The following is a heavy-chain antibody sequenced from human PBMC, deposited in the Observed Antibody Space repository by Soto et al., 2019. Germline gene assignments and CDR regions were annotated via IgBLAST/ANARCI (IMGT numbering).Heavy chain of an antibody. CDR1: GFTFSRHA. CDR2: ISGSSDTT. J-gene: IGHJ4*02. Sequence: GSLRLSCAASGFTFSRHAMSWVRQAPGKGLEWVSAISGSSDTTYYADSVKGRFTISRDNSKNTLSLQMSSLRVEDTAIYYCEKSHTYFDIFTAYDCWGQGALVTVSS. D-gene: IGHD3-9*01. V-gene: IGHV3-23*01. CDR3: EKSHTYFDIFTAYDC.